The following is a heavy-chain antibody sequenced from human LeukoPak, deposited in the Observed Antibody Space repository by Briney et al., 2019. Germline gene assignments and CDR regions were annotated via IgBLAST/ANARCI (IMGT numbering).Heavy chain of an antibody. D-gene: IGHD3-16*01. CDR1: GFTFSSYW. CDR2: INHNGNVN. V-gene: IGHV3-7*03. Sequence: PGGSLRLSCAASGFTFSSYWMNWARQAPGKGLEWVASINHNGNVNYYVDSVKGRFTISRDNAENSLYLQMSNLRAEDMAVYFCARGGGLDVWGQGATVTVSS. CDR3: ARGGGLDV. J-gene: IGHJ6*02.